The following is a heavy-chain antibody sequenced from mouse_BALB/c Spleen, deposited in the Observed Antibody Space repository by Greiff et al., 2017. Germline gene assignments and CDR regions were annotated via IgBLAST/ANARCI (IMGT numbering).Heavy chain of an antibody. D-gene: IGHD2-1*01. CDR1: GFSLTSYG. V-gene: IGHV2-2*02. J-gene: IGHJ4*01. CDR3: ARDLGNYGDYAMDY. CDR2: IWSGGST. Sequence: VQLQQSGPGLVQPSQSLSITCTVSGFSLTSYGVHWVRQSPGKGLEWLGVIWSGGSTDYNAAFISRLSISKDNSKSQVFFKMNSLQANDTAIYYCARDLGNYGDYAMDYWGQGTSVTVSS.